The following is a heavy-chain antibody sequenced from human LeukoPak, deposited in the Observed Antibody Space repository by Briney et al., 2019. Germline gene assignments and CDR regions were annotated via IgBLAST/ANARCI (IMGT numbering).Heavy chain of an antibody. J-gene: IGHJ4*02. CDR3: ARDRYSRSWYPYFDY. CDR1: GFKFSDHY. Sequence: PGGSLRLSCAASGFKFSDHYIDWVRQAPGKGLEWVGRSRKKASSYTTEYAASVEGRFTISRDVSESSLYLQMNSLRAEDTAVYYCARDRYSRSWYPYFDYWGQGTLVTVSP. D-gene: IGHD6-13*01. V-gene: IGHV3-72*01. CDR2: SRKKASSYTT.